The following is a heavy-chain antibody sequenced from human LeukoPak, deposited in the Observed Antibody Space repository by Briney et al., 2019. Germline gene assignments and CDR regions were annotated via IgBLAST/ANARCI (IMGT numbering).Heavy chain of an antibody. V-gene: IGHV4-59*01. Sequence: PSETLSLTCTVSGGSISSYYWSWIRQPPGKGLEWIGYIYYSGSTNYNPSLKSRVTISVDTSKNQFSLKLSSVTAADTAVYYCARVRRGAVAAFDIWGQGTMVTVSS. CDR3: ARVRRGAVAAFDI. J-gene: IGHJ3*02. D-gene: IGHD6-19*01. CDR1: GGSISSYY. CDR2: IYYSGST.